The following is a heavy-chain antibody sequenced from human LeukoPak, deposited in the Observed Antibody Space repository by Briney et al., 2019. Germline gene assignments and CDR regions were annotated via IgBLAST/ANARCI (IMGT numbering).Heavy chain of an antibody. CDR3: ARETSLAGFASGLGFNY. CDR1: GASISSWY. CDR2: IYGSGNT. D-gene: IGHD6-19*01. J-gene: IGHJ4*02. Sequence: SETLSLTCTVSGASISSWYWSWIRQPPGKGLEWIGYIYGSGNTNYNPSLKSRVTMSIDTSKDQFSLMLTSVTAADTATYYCARETSLAGFASGLGFNYWGQGILVTVSS. V-gene: IGHV4-59*01.